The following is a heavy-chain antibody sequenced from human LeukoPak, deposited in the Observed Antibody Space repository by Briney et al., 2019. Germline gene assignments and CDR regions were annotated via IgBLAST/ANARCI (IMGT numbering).Heavy chain of an antibody. CDR3: AREVWVGATTGYFQH. V-gene: IGHV4-59*11. CDR2: IYYTGRT. CDR1: GFSISTHY. D-gene: IGHD1-26*01. Sequence: SETLSLTCTVSGFSISTHYWSWIRQPPGMGLEWVGYIYYTGRTDYNPSLTSRVTISLDTSKNQFSLKLSSVTAADTAVYYCAREVWVGATTGYFQHWGQGTLVTVSS. J-gene: IGHJ1*01.